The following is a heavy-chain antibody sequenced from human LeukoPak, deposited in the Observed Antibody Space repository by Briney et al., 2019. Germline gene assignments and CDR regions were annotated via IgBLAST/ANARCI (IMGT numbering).Heavy chain of an antibody. V-gene: IGHV3-7*01. D-gene: IGHD3-22*01. CDR2: ITQDGSEK. Sequence: GGSLRLSCAASGFTFSSYWMSWVRQAPGKGLEWVANITQDGSEKYYVDSVKGRFTISRDNAKNSLYLQMNSLRAEDTAVYYCARDSGQYYYGSSGYYDSDYWGQGTLVTVSS. CDR3: ARDSGQYYYGSSGYYDSDY. CDR1: GFTFSSYW. J-gene: IGHJ4*02.